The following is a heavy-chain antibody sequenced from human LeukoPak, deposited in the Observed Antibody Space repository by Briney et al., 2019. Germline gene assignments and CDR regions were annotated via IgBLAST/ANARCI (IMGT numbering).Heavy chain of an antibody. V-gene: IGHV3-15*01. CDR3: ITDPGDYENF. J-gene: IGHJ4*02. CDR2: IKSKSDRETR. Sequence: PGGSLRLSCAASGFSFSNAWMSWVRQAPGKGLEWVGRIKSKSDRETRDYAAPVRGRFAISRDDSKNTLFLLMNSLKTDDTAVYFCITDPGDYENFWGQGTLVTVSS. D-gene: IGHD4-17*01. CDR1: GFSFSNAW.